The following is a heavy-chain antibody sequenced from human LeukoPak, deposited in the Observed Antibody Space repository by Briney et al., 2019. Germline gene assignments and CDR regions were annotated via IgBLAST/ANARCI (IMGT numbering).Heavy chain of an antibody. CDR1: GFIFSGYS. D-gene: IGHD2-8*02. J-gene: IGHJ4*02. V-gene: IGHV3-48*04. CDR2: ISSDSSAI. CDR3: ARTLYCSGTNCLYLDS. Sequence: GGTLRLSCAASGFIFSGYSMNWVRQAPGKGLEWVSYISSDSSAIHQPDFAKGRFTISRDNAKNSLYLQMNGLRAEDTAVYYCARTLYCSGTNCLYLDSWGQGVLVTVSS.